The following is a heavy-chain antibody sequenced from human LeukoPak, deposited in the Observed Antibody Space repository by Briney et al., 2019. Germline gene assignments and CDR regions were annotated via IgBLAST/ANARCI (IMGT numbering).Heavy chain of an antibody. CDR3: AKGNDGDYRFDY. V-gene: IGHV3-23*01. J-gene: IGHJ4*02. D-gene: IGHD4-17*01. Sequence: GGSLRLSCVASGFTFSSCAMSWVRQAPGKGLECVSTISGTGGSTYYADSVKGRFTISRDNSKNTLYLQMSSLRAEDTAIYYCAKGNDGDYRFDYWGQGTLVTVSS. CDR2: ISGTGGST. CDR1: GFTFSSCA.